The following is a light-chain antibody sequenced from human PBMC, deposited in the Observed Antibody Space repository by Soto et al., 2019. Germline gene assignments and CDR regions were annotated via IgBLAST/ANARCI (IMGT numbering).Light chain of an antibody. Sequence: EIVLTQSPGTLSLSPGERATLSCRASQSVSSSYLAWYQQKPGQAPRLLIYGASSRATGIPDRFSGSGSGTDFTLTISRLEPEDSAVYYCQQYGSSPGITFGGGTKVDIK. V-gene: IGKV3-20*01. J-gene: IGKJ4*01. CDR1: QSVSSSY. CDR2: GAS. CDR3: QQYGSSPGIT.